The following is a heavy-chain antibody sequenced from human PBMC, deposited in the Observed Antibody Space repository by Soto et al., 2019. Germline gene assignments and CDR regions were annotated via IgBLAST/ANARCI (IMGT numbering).Heavy chain of an antibody. CDR1: GGSIRSSSYY. J-gene: IGHJ4*02. CDR2: IYYSGRT. D-gene: IGHD2-21*02. CDR3: ARQRTTVVTQAYFDH. V-gene: IGHV4-39*01. Sequence: PSETLSLNCVVSGGSIRSSSYYWGWIRQPPGKGLEWIGSIYYSGRTYYNPSFKSRVTISIDTSKNQFSLKLSSVTATDTAVYYCARQRTTVVTQAYFDHWGQGALVPVSS.